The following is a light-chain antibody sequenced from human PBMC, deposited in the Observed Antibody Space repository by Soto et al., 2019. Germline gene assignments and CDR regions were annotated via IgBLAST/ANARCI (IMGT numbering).Light chain of an antibody. CDR2: DVS. V-gene: IGLV2-11*01. CDR3: CSYAGAFTYV. Sequence: QSVLTQPASVSGSPGQAITISCTGTSSDVGGYNYASWYQQHPGKAPKLMISDVSKRPSGVPDRFSGSKFGNTASLTISGLQAEDEADYYCCSYAGAFTYVFGSGTKVTVL. CDR1: SSDVGGYNY. J-gene: IGLJ1*01.